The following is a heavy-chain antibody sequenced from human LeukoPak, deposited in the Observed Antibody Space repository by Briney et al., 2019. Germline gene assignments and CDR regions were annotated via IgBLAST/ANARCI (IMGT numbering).Heavy chain of an antibody. D-gene: IGHD6-19*01. Sequence: SVKVSCKASGGTFSSYAISWVRQAPGQGLEWMGGIIPIFGTANYAQKFQGRVTITADESASTAYMELSSLRSEDTAVYYCASGGRVPVASQLDYWGQGTLVTVSS. CDR1: GGTFSSYA. J-gene: IGHJ4*02. CDR2: IIPIFGTA. CDR3: ASGGRVPVASQLDY. V-gene: IGHV1-69*13.